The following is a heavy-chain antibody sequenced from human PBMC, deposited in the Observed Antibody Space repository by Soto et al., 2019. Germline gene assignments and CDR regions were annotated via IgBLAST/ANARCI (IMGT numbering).Heavy chain of an antibody. Sequence: WTWIRQPPGKRLEWIGYVYYSGSTNYNPSLKSRVTISVDMSKNQFSLKLSSVTAVDTAVYYCARDTVTTSDDAFDIWGQGTMVTVSS. J-gene: IGHJ3*02. CDR2: VYYSGST. D-gene: IGHD4-17*01. CDR3: ARDTVTTSDDAFDI. V-gene: IGHV4-59*01.